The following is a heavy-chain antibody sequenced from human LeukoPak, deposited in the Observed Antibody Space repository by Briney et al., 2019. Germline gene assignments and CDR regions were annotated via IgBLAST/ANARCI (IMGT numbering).Heavy chain of an antibody. CDR2: IYYSGTT. D-gene: IGHD1-14*01. V-gene: IGHV4-61*01. CDR1: GGSVSSGSYY. J-gene: IGHJ4*02. CDR3: ARDGNQPWFDY. Sequence: SETLSLTCSVSGGSVSSGSYYWSWIRQPPGKGLEWIGYIYYSGTTNCNPSLKSRVTMSIDTSKNLFSLKVSSMTAADTAVYYCARDGNQPWFDYWGQGTLVTVSS.